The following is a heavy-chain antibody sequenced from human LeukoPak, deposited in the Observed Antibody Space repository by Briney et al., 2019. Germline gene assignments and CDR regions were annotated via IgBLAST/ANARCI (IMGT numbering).Heavy chain of an antibody. CDR1: GGTFISYA. Sequence: SVKVSCKASGGTFISYAISWVRQAPGQGREWMGGIIPIFGTANYAQKFQGRVTITADESTSTAYMELSSLRSEDTAVYYCASNPNYYDILTGSTPKYYFDYWGQGTLVTVSS. J-gene: IGHJ4*02. V-gene: IGHV1-69*01. CDR3: ASNPNYYDILTGSTPKYYFDY. CDR2: IIPIFGTA. D-gene: IGHD3-9*01.